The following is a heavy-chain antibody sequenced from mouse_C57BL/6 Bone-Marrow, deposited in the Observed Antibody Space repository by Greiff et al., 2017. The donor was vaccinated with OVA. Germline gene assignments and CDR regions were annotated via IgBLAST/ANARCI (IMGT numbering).Heavy chain of an antibody. CDR2: ISSGGSYT. J-gene: IGHJ1*03. D-gene: IGHD1-1*01. Sequence: EVKLMESGGDLVKPGGSLKLSCAASGFTFSSYGMSWVRQTPDKRLEWVATISSGGSYTYYPDSVKGRFTISRDNAKNTLYLQMSSLKSEDTAMYYCARHRDYYGSRYWYFDVWGTGTTVTVSS. CDR3: ARHRDYYGSRYWYFDV. V-gene: IGHV5-6*01. CDR1: GFTFSSYG.